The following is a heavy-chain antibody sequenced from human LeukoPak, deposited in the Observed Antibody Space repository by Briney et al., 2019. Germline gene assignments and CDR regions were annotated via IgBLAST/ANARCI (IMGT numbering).Heavy chain of an antibody. V-gene: IGHV4-59*01. Sequence: SETLSLTCTVSGGSIGSYYWSWIRQPPGKVLEWIGYIYYSGSTDYNPSLKSRVTISVDTSKNQFSLKLSSVTAADTAVYYCARGLRNYYGSGSYYPWFDPWGQGTLVTVSS. J-gene: IGHJ5*02. D-gene: IGHD3-10*01. CDR3: ARGLRNYYGSGSYYPWFDP. CDR1: GGSIGSYY. CDR2: IYYSGST.